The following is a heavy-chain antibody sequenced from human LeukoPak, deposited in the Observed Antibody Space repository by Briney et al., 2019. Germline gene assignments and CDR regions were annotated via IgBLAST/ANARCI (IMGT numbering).Heavy chain of an antibody. D-gene: IGHD1-26*01. CDR1: GFTFSSYA. CDR3: ARELFPSMVGGSYLPSDY. Sequence: GGSLRLSCAASGFTFSSYAMHWVRQAPGKGLEWVAVISYDGSNKYYADSVKGRFTIPRDDSKNTLYLQMNSLRAEDTAVYYCARELFPSMVGGSYLPSDYWGQGTLVTVSS. CDR2: ISYDGSNK. V-gene: IGHV3-30-3*01. J-gene: IGHJ4*02.